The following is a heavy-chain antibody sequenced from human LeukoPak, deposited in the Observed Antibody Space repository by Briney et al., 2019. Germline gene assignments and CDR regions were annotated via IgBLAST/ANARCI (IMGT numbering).Heavy chain of an antibody. D-gene: IGHD2-15*01. CDR2: INHSGST. Sequence: PSETLSLTCAVYGGSFSGYYWSWIRQPPGKGLEWIGEINHSGSTNYNPSLKSRVTISVDTSKNQFSLKLSSVTAADTAVYYCARAPPPVVAATPFAFDIWGQGTMVTVSS. CDR1: GGSFSGYY. J-gene: IGHJ3*02. CDR3: ARAPPPVVAATPFAFDI. V-gene: IGHV4-34*01.